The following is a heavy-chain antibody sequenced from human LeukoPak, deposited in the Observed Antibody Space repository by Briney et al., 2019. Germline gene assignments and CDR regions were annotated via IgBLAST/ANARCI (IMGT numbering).Heavy chain of an antibody. Sequence: GGSLRLSCAASGFTFSSYWMSWVRQAPGKGLEWVANIKQDGSEKYYVDSVKGRFTISRDNAKNSLYLQMNSLRAKDTAVYYCARDPPYLEREGDAFDIWGQGTMVTVSS. CDR2: IKQDGSEK. CDR1: GFTFSSYW. CDR3: ARDPPYLEREGDAFDI. J-gene: IGHJ3*02. V-gene: IGHV3-7*01. D-gene: IGHD2/OR15-2a*01.